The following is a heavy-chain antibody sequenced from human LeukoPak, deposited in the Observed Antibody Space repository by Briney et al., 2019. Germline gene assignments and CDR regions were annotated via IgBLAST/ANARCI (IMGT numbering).Heavy chain of an antibody. J-gene: IGHJ5*02. CDR3: AKDFDSRALNWFDP. V-gene: IGHV3-23*01. Sequence: GGSLRLSCAASGFTFNSYAMNWVRQAPGKGLEWVSGISGSGASTYYADSVKGRFTISRDNSKNTLYLQMNSLRAEDTAVYYCAKDFDSRALNWFDPWGQGTLVTVSS. CDR1: GFTFNSYA. CDR2: ISGSGAST. D-gene: IGHD3-22*01.